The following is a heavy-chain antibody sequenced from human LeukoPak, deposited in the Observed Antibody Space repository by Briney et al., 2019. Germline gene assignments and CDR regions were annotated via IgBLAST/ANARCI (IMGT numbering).Heavy chain of an antibody. V-gene: IGHV3-23*01. CDR1: GFTFSSYA. J-gene: IGHJ4*02. CDR3: AREREYGLDY. D-gene: IGHD2-2*01. Sequence: GGSLRLSCAASGFTFSSYAMSWVRQAPGKGLEWVSAISGSGRIIYCADSVKGRFTISRDNAKNSLYLQMNSLRAEDKAVYYCAREREYGLDYWGQGTLVTVSS. CDR2: ISGSGRII.